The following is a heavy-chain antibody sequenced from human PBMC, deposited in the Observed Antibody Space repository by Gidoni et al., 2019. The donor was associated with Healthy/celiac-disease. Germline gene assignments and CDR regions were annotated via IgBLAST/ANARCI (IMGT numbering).Heavy chain of an antibody. CDR3: ARPLYSGSYGAFDY. D-gene: IGHD1-26*01. CDR2: INPNSGGT. V-gene: IGHV1-2*04. Sequence: QVQLVQSGAEVKKPGASVKVSCKASGYTFTGYYMHWVRQAPGQGLEWMGWINPNSGGTNYAQKFQGWVTRTRDTSISTAYMELSRLRSDDTAVYYCARPLYSGSYGAFDYWGQGTLVTVSS. J-gene: IGHJ4*02. CDR1: GYTFTGYY.